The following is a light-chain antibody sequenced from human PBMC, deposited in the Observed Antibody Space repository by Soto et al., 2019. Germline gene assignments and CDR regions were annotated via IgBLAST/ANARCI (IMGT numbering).Light chain of an antibody. Sequence: EIVMTQSPATLSVSPGERAPLSCRTSPSVITNLALYQQNLGQAPRLHTQDASTRATGIPARFSGSGSGTEFTLAISTLQSEDFAVYYCHQYNNWPRTFGQGTKVEL. CDR3: HQYNNWPRT. CDR1: PSVITN. J-gene: IGKJ1*01. V-gene: IGKV3-15*01. CDR2: DAS.